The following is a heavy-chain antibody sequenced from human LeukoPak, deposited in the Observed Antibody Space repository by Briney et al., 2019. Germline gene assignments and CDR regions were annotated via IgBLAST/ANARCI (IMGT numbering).Heavy chain of an antibody. CDR2: INIGGTNT. V-gene: IGHV3-11*01. Sequence: GGSLRLSCAASGFTFNDYYMSWIRQASGKGLEWLSYINIGGTNTHYADTVKGRFTISRDNAKKSLYLEMNNLRAEDTAVYYCATDGAGFDTWGQGTLVTVSS. CDR3: ATDGAGFDT. J-gene: IGHJ5*02. CDR1: GFTFNDYY.